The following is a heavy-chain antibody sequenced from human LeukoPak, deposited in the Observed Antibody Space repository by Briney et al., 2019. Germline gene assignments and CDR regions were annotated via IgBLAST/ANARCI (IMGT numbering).Heavy chain of an antibody. CDR3: VRGDYSSGWHLDY. V-gene: IGHV4-34*01. CDR1: GGSFSGYY. CDR2: INHSGST. J-gene: IGHJ4*02. Sequence: SSETLSLTCAVYGGSFSGYYWSWIRQPPGKGLEWIGEINHSGSTNYNPSLKSRVTISVDTSKNQFSLKLTSVTAADTAVFYCVRGDYSSGWHLDYWGQGTLVTVSS. D-gene: IGHD6-19*01.